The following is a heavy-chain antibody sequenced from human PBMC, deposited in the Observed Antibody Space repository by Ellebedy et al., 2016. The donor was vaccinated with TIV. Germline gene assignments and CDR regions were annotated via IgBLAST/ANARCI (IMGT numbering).Heavy chain of an antibody. CDR2: IYYSGTT. V-gene: IGHV4-39*01. Sequence: SETLSLXXSVSGSSISSSGYHWGWVRQPPGKGLEWIATIYYSGTTYYNPSLKGRVTISMDTPKNQFSLRLSSVTAADTAVYYCARRLGARPPSDWGQGTLVIVSS. CDR3: ARRLGARPPSD. J-gene: IGHJ4*02. D-gene: IGHD1-26*01. CDR1: GSSISSSGYH.